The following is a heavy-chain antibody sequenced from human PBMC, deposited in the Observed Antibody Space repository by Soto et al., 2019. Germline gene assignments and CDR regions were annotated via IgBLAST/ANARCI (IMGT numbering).Heavy chain of an antibody. J-gene: IGHJ6*02. Sequence: QVQLVQSGAEVKKPGASVKVSCEASGYTFTSYAMHWVRQAPGQRLEWMGWINAGNGNTKYSQKFQGRVTITRDTSASTAYMELSSLRSEDTAVYYCARWPYDFWSGYYSSYYGMDVWGQGTTVTVSS. CDR2: INAGNGNT. V-gene: IGHV1-3*01. D-gene: IGHD3-3*01. CDR1: GYTFTSYA. CDR3: ARWPYDFWSGYYSSYYGMDV.